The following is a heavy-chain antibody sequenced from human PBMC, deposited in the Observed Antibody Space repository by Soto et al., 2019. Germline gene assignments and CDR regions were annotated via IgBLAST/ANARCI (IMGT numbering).Heavy chain of an antibody. CDR2: ISSSSYI. CDR3: ARDLSHYYGSSPQPDY. D-gene: IGHD3-10*01. V-gene: IGHV3-21*01. Sequence: GGSLRLSCAASGFTFSSYSMNWVRQAPGKGLEWVSSISSSSYIYYADSVKGRFTISRDNAKNSLYLQMNSLRAEDTAVYYCARDLSHYYGSSPQPDYWGQGTLVTVSS. CDR1: GFTFSSYS. J-gene: IGHJ4*02.